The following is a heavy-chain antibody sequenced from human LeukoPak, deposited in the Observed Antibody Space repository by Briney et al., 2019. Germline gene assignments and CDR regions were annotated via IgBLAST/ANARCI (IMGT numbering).Heavy chain of an antibody. CDR1: GFTFSSYG. Sequence: GGSLRLSCAASGFTFSSYGMHWVRQAPGKGLEWVAVIWSDGSHKYYADSVKGRFTISRDNSKNTLYLQMNSLRAEDTAVYYCARDPGEVGATWYYFDYWGQGTLVTVSS. D-gene: IGHD1-26*01. CDR3: ARDPGEVGATWYYFDY. V-gene: IGHV3-33*01. CDR2: IWSDGSHK. J-gene: IGHJ4*02.